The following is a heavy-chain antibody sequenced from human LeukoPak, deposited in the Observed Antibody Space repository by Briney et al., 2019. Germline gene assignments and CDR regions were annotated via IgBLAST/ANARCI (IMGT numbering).Heavy chain of an antibody. V-gene: IGHV4-30-2*01. J-gene: IGHJ4*02. CDR2: IHHGARA. D-gene: IGHD3-22*01. Sequence: SETLSLTCAVSGGSLSSGGYSWSWIRQPPGKGLEWIGYIHHGARAYYNPSLRSRVTISVDKSKNQFSLNLTSVTAADTAVYYCARGSDDSSSPFHWGLGTLVTVSS. CDR3: ARGSDDSSSPFH. CDR1: GGSLSSGGYS.